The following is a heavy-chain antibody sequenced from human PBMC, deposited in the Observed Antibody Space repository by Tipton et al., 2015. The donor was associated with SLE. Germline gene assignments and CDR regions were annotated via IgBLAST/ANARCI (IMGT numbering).Heavy chain of an antibody. J-gene: IGHJ4*02. CDR1: GFTVSSNY. Sequence: GSLRLSCAASGFTVSSNYMSWVRQAPGTGLEWVSVIYSGGSTYYADSVKGRFTISRDNSKNTLYLQMNSLRAEDTAVYYCARAMVRGEWYFDYWGQGTLVTVSS. V-gene: IGHV3-53*01. D-gene: IGHD3-10*01. CDR3: ARAMVRGEWYFDY. CDR2: IYSGGST.